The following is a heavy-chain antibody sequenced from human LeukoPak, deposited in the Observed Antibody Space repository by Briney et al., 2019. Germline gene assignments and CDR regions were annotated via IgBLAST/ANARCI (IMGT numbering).Heavy chain of an antibody. J-gene: IGHJ6*02. CDR2: ISGSGGST. Sequence: GGSLRLSCAASGFTFSNYGMNWVRQAPGKGLEWVSAISGSGGSTYYADSVKGRFTISRDNSKNTLYLQMNSLRAEDTAVYYCAKPSYDFWSGYYTRGPNYYYGMDVWGQGTTVTVS. V-gene: IGHV3-23*01. CDR3: AKPSYDFWSGYYTRGPNYYYGMDV. D-gene: IGHD3-3*01. CDR1: GFTFSNYG.